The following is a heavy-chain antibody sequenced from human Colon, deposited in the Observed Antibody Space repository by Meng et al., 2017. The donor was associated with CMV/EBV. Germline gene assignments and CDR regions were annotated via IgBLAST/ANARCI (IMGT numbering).Heavy chain of an antibody. V-gene: IGHV3-23*01. CDR1: GFTFSSFA. CDR2: IDSSDRT. Sequence: GGSLRLSCVASGFTFSSFAMTWVRQAPGKGLEWVSTIDSSDRTYYADSVKGRFTISRDNSMNTLHLQMNSLRAEDTAVYYCAKSLVDTAMDLDEWSQETLVTVSS. CDR3: AKSLVDTAMDLDE. D-gene: IGHD5-18*01. J-gene: IGHJ4*02.